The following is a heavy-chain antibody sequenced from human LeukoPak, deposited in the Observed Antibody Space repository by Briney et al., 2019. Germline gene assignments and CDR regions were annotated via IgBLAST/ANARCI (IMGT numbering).Heavy chain of an antibody. D-gene: IGHD3-22*01. CDR1: GGTFSSYA. V-gene: IGHV1-69*13. J-gene: IGHJ3*02. Sequence: SVKVSCKASGGTFSSYAISWVRQAPGQGLEWMGGIIPIFGTANYAQKFQGRVTITADESTSTAYMELSSLRSEDTAVYYCASSGPGTMGYYYDSSDAFDIWGQGTMVTVSS. CDR3: ASSGPGTMGYYYDSSDAFDI. CDR2: IIPIFGTA.